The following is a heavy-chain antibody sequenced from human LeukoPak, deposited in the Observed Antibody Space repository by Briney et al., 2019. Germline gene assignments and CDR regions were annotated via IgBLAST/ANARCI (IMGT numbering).Heavy chain of an antibody. D-gene: IGHD3-10*01. CDR1: GFTFSGKW. V-gene: IGHV4-38-2*01. CDR3: ARGGGVVVLDDAFDI. Sequence: GSLRLSCATSGFTFSGKWMTWVRQAPGKGLEWIASIFHSGSTYYNPSIKSRVTISVDTSNNQFSLNLNSVTAADTAVYYCARGGGVVVLDDAFDIWGQGTVVTVSS. CDR2: IFHSGST. J-gene: IGHJ3*02.